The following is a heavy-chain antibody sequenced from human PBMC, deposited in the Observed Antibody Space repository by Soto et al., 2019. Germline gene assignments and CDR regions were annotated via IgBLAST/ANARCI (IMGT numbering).Heavy chain of an antibody. Sequence: GGSLRLSCAASGFTISNYGMHWVRQAPGKGLEWVAVISYDGTITYYADSVKGRFTISRDNSKNTLYLQMNSLRTEDTAVYCCAKEGGIAVAGKAGYYYYYGMDVWGQGTTVTVSS. CDR1: GFTISNYG. V-gene: IGHV3-30*18. CDR3: AKEGGIAVAGKAGYYYYYGMDV. J-gene: IGHJ6*02. CDR2: ISYDGTIT. D-gene: IGHD6-19*01.